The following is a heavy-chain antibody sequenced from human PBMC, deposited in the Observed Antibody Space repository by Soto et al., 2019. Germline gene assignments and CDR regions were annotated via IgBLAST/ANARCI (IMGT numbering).Heavy chain of an antibody. D-gene: IGHD3-10*01. V-gene: IGHV4-34*01. J-gene: IGHJ4*02. Sequence: QVQLQQWGAGLLKPSETLSLSCAVYGGSFSGNYWTWLRQPPGKGLEWIGEINRGGSTEYNPSLKSRLTISVDAPKKQFSLKLSSVTAADTAVYYCARGYGSGSYWAYWGQGTLVTVSS. CDR3: ARGYGSGSYWAY. CDR2: INRGGST. CDR1: GGSFSGNY.